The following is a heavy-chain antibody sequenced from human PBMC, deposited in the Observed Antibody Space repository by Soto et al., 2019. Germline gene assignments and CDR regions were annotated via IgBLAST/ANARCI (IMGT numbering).Heavy chain of an antibody. D-gene: IGHD6-19*01. V-gene: IGHV3-30-3*01. CDR1: GFTFSSYA. CDR2: ISYDGSNK. Sequence: GGSLRLSCAASGFTFSSYAMHWVRQAPGKGLEWVAVISYDGSNKYYADSVKGRFTISRDNSKNTLYLQMNSLRAEDTAVYYCAREQWLVLSPEYYYYYGMDVWGQGTTVTVSS. CDR3: AREQWLVLSPEYYYYYGMDV. J-gene: IGHJ6*02.